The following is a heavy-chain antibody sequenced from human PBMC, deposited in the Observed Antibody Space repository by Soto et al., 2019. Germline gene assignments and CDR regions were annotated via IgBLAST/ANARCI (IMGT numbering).Heavy chain of an antibody. J-gene: IGHJ6*02. D-gene: IGHD3-10*01. V-gene: IGHV3-23*01. Sequence: PGGSLRLSCAASGFTFNSYAMTWVRQAPGKGLEWVSAISGGGDTTSYADSVKGRFTISRDNSKNTLYLQMNSLRAEDTAVYYCAEDLGNRGSGILPREYYYYGMDVWGQGTTVTVSS. CDR1: GFTFNSYA. CDR2: ISGGGDTT. CDR3: AEDLGNRGSGILPREYYYYGMDV.